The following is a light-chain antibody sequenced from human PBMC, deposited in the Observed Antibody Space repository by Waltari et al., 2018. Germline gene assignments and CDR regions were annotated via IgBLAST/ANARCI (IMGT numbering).Light chain of an antibody. J-gene: IGLJ3*02. CDR1: SSNIGSNH. V-gene: IGLV1-47*01. Sequence: QSVLTQQPSASATPGQRVTNSCSGSSSNIGSNHVTWYQQVPGTAPKLLIYRNDQWPSGVPDRFSGSKTGTSASLAISGLRSEDDADYYCAAWDDSLRGWVFGGGTKLTVL. CDR2: RND. CDR3: AAWDDSLRGWV.